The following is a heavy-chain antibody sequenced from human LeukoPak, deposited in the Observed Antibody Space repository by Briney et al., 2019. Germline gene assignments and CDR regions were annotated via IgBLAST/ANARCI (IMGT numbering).Heavy chain of an antibody. J-gene: IGHJ6*02. CDR3: ARGNPLSGSYDYYYYYGMDV. Sequence: GASVKVSCKASGYTFTSYGISWVRQAPGQGLEWMGWISAYNGNTNYAQKLQGRVTMTTDTSTSTAYMELRSLRSDDTAVYYCARGNPLSGSYDYYYYYGMDVWGQGTTVTVSS. CDR2: ISAYNGNT. CDR1: GYTFTSYG. V-gene: IGHV1-18*01. D-gene: IGHD1-26*01.